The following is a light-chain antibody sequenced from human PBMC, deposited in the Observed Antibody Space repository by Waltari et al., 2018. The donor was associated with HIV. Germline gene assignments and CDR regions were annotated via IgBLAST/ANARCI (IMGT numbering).Light chain of an antibody. CDR3: QSYDNVLTAVI. V-gene: IGLV1-40*01. CDR1: TSNLGANFD. J-gene: IGLJ2*01. Sequence: QSVLTQPPSVSGAPGQTLTVSCTGTTSNLGANFDVHWYQHLPGTAPKLLIYGNNHRPSGVPARFSGSRSGSSASLAITGLQAEDEADYYCQSYDNVLTAVIFGGGTKVTVL. CDR2: GNN.